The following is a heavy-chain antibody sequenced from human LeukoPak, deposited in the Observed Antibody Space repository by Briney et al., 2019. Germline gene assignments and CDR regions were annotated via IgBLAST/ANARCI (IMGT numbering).Heavy chain of an antibody. V-gene: IGHV3-30*18. D-gene: IGHD6-19*01. J-gene: IGHJ4*02. CDR2: ISYDGSNK. Sequence: PGGSLRLSCAAFGFTFSSYGMHWVRQAPGKGLEWVAVISYDGSNKYYADSVKGRFTISRDNSKNTLYLQMNSLRAEDTAVYYCAKGESSGSWGQGTLVTVSS. CDR3: AKGESSGS. CDR1: GFTFSSYG.